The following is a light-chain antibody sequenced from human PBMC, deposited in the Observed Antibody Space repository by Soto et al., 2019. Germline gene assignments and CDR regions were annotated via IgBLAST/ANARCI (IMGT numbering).Light chain of an antibody. V-gene: IGLV2-23*02. CDR2: EVS. CDR3: CSYAGSSTYV. Sequence: QSALTQPASVSRSPGPSITISCTGTSSDVGSYNLVSWYQQHPGKAPKLMIYEVSKRPSGVSNRFSGSKSGNTASPTISGLQAEDEADYYCCSYAGSSTYVFGTGTKVTVL. J-gene: IGLJ1*01. CDR1: SSDVGSYNL.